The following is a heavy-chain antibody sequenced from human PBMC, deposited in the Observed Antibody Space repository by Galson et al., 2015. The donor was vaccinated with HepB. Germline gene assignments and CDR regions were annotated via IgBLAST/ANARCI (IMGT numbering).Heavy chain of an antibody. CDR2: IKHIGTT. CDR3: ARVLLLWFGELSTPGWFDP. CDR1: GGSLSGYY. V-gene: IGHV4-34*01. Sequence: SETLSLTCGVYGGSLSGYYWGWIRQSPGEGLEWIGEIKHIGTTNYNPSSKSGVSLSVDTSKNQFTLTLSSVTAAGTAVYYCARVLLLWFGELSTPGWFDPWGQGTLVTVSS. D-gene: IGHD3-10*01. J-gene: IGHJ5*02.